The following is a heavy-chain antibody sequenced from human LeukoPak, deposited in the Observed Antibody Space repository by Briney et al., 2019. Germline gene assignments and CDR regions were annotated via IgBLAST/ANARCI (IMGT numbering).Heavy chain of an antibody. J-gene: IGHJ4*02. CDR3: ATYRQVLLPFES. V-gene: IGHV3-23*01. CDR2: ISGSGGST. D-gene: IGHD2-8*02. CDR1: GFTFSTYA. Sequence: SGGSLRLSCAASGFTFSTYAMSWVRQAPGKGLEWVSSISGSGGSTYYADSVKGRFTISRDTSKNTLYLQMNSLRAADTAVYYCATYRQVLLPFESWGQGTLVTVSS.